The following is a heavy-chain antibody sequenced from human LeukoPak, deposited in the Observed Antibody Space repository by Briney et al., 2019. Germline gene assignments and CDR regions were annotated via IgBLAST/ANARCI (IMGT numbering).Heavy chain of an antibody. J-gene: IGHJ4*02. V-gene: IGHV4-59*01. Sequence: SVTLSLTCTVSGGSISSYYWSWIRQPPGKGLEWIGYIYYSGSTNYNPSLKSRVTISVDTSKNQFSLKLSSVTAADTAVYYCARVRVRGVIPREIDYWGQGTLVTVSS. D-gene: IGHD3-10*01. CDR2: IYYSGST. CDR1: GGSISSYY. CDR3: ARVRVRGVIPREIDY.